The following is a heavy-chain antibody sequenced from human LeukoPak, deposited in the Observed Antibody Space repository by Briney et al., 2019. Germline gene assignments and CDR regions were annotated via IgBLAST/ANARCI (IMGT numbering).Heavy chain of an antibody. V-gene: IGHV4-30-4*02. Sequence: SETLSLTCTVSGGSITSGDFYWSWVRQPPRKGLEYIGYIYHSGSTYYNPSLESRLSLSVDTSKNQFSLKLSSVTAADTAVYYCARIVAATLDFDYWGQGTLVTVSS. CDR3: ARIVAATLDFDY. D-gene: IGHD1-26*01. J-gene: IGHJ4*02. CDR1: GGSITSGDFY. CDR2: IYHSGST.